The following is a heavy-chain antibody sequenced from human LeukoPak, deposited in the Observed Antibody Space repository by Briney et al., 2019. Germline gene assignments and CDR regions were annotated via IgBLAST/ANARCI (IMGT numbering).Heavy chain of an antibody. Sequence: GGSLRLSCAASGFTFSSYVMNWVRQAPGKGLEWVAVISYAGTNKYYADSVKGRFTISRDNSKNTLYLQMNSLRAEDTAVYYCARRNGQDIVATFRRRYYFDYWGQGTLVTVSS. J-gene: IGHJ4*02. CDR2: ISYAGTNK. CDR1: GFTFSSYV. V-gene: IGHV3-30*04. CDR3: ARRNGQDIVATFRRRYYFDY. D-gene: IGHD5-12*01.